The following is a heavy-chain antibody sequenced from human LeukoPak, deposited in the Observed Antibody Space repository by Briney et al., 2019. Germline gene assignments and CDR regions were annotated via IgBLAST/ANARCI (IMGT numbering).Heavy chain of an antibody. J-gene: IGHJ4*02. D-gene: IGHD3-22*01. V-gene: IGHV3-20*04. Sequence: GGSLRLSCAASVFTPEDYGMSWVRQAPGKGLEWVSGINWNGGSTGYADSVKGRFTMSRDNAKNSLYLQMSSLRAEDTALYYCARVEYYYDSSGFFDYWGQGTLVTVSS. CDR2: INWNGGST. CDR1: VFTPEDYG. CDR3: ARVEYYYDSSGFFDY.